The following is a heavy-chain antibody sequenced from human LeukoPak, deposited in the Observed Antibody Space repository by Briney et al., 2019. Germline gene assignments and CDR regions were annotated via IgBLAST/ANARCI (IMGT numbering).Heavy chain of an antibody. CDR3: ARDHQRALDY. Sequence: GGSLRLSCGASGFTFSDYIMNWVRQSPGKGLEGVSYIDRFSPTISYADSVKGRFTTSRDSDKESVYLQMDSLRADDTAVYYCARDHQRALDYWGQGILVTVSS. D-gene: IGHD2-2*01. V-gene: IGHV3-48*01. CDR1: GFTFSDYI. J-gene: IGHJ4*02. CDR2: IDRFSPTI.